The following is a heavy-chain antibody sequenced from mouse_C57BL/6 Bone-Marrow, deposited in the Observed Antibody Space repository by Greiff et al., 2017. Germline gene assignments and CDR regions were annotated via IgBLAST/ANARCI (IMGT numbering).Heavy chain of an antibody. CDR2: INPSTGGT. CDR1: GYSFTGYY. CDR3: ASQLGGYFDV. D-gene: IGHD4-1*02. Sequence: VQLKESGPELVKPGASVKISCKASGYSFTGYYMNWVKQSPEKSLEWIGEINPSTGGTTYNQKFKAKATLTVDKSSSTAYMQLKSLTSEDSAVYYCASQLGGYFDVWGTGTTVTVSS. J-gene: IGHJ1*03. V-gene: IGHV1-42*01.